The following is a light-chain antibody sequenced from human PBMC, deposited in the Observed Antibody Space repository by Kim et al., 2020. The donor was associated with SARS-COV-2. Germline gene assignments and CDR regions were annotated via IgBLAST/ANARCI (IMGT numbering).Light chain of an antibody. V-gene: IGKV1-39*01. CDR3: HKGYGALRT. CDR2: DAS. J-gene: IGKJ1*01. Sequence: DSQMTQSPSSLSESVGDRITIACRASQSISDYLTWYQQKPGRAPKVLIYDASTLQSGVPSRFSGSGSGTDFTLTISSLQPEDFSTYYSHKGYGALRTFGQGTTVDIK. CDR1: QSISDY.